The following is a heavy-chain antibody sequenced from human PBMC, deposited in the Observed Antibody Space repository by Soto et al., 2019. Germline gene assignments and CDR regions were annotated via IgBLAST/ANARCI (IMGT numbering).Heavy chain of an antibody. CDR1: GFTFSSNA. D-gene: IGHD2-15*01. Sequence: GESLKISCAASGFTFSSNAMSWVRQAPGKGLEWVSGISSSGGSTYYADSVKGRFTISRDNSKNMLYLQMNNLRAEDTAVYYCAKAQGGSYFDYWGQGTLVTVSS. CDR2: ISSSGGST. V-gene: IGHV3-23*01. CDR3: AKAQGGSYFDY. J-gene: IGHJ4*02.